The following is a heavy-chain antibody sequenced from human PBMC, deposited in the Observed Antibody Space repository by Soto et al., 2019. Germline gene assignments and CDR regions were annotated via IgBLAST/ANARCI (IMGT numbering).Heavy chain of an antibody. J-gene: IGHJ3*02. V-gene: IGHV3-21*04. CDR2: ISSSSSYI. CDR3: ASLPGIGVAGRDTFDI. CDR1: GFPFGSYS. D-gene: IGHD6-19*01. Sequence: GGSLRLACAACGFPFGSYSMNWVRQAPGKGLEWVSSISSSSSYIYYAGSLKGRFTISRDKAKNSLYLQMNSLRAEDTAVYYCASLPGIGVAGRDTFDIWGQGTMVTV.